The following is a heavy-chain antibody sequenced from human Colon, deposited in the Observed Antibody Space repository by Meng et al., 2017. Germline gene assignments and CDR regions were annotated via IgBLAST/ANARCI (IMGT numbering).Heavy chain of an antibody. Sequence: VQLQGSGPGLLRTWGPLSLTCTVSGASVSSGNHYWSWIRQPPGKGLEYIAYVDYSGSTHYNPSLKSRVTMSVDTSKKQLSLKLSSVTAADTAVYYCAGGPWEFDYWGQGTLVTVSS. V-gene: IGHV4-61*01. D-gene: IGHD1-26*01. CDR3: AGGPWEFDY. CDR1: GASVSSGNHY. J-gene: IGHJ4*02. CDR2: VDYSGST.